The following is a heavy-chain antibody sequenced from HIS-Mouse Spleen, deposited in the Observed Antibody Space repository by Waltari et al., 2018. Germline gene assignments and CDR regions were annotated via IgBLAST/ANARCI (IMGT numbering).Heavy chain of an antibody. CDR1: GFTFSSYW. CDR2: INRDGRST. D-gene: IGHD6-6*01. Sequence: EVQLVESGGGLVQPGGSLRLSCAASGFTFSSYWMHWVRQAPGKGLVWVERINRDGRSTSYADSVKGRFTISRDNAKNTLSLQMNSLRAEDTAVYYCARDGGRVYSSSFDYWGQGTLVTVSS. CDR3: ARDGGRVYSSSFDY. V-gene: IGHV3-74*01. J-gene: IGHJ4*02.